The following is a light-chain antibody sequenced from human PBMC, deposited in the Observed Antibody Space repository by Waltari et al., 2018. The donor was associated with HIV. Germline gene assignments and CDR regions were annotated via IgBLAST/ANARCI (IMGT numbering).Light chain of an antibody. Sequence: SALTQPASVSGSPGLSTTISCTGPACHMTTFHFVPWYQQSPGRAPKLILIEVYFRPSGVSDRFSGSKSGDTASLTISALRAEDEGDYFCSSYSTRGFVLFGGGTKVTVL. CDR1: ACHMTTFHF. CDR2: EVY. V-gene: IGLV2-14*01. CDR3: SSYSTRGFVL. J-gene: IGLJ3*02.